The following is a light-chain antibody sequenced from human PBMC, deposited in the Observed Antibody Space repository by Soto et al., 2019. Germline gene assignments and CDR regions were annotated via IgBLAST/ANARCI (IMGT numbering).Light chain of an antibody. CDR3: QQYGRSTLYT. CDR1: QSVSSSY. CDR2: GAS. J-gene: IGKJ2*01. V-gene: IGKV3-20*01. Sequence: EIVLTQSPGTLSLSPGERATLSCRASQSVSSSYLAWYQKKPGQAPRLLIYGASSRATGIPDRFSGSGSGTDFTLTISRLEPEDLAVYYGQQYGRSTLYTFGQGTKLEIK.